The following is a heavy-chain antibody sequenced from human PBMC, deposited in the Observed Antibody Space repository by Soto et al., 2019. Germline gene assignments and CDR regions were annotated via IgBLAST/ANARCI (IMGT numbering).Heavy chain of an antibody. V-gene: IGHV4-4*07. CDR1: GGSISSYY. J-gene: IGHJ6*02. Sequence: PSETLSLTCTVSGGSISSYYRSWIRQPAGKGLEWIGRIYTSGNTNYNPSLKSRVTMSVDTSKNQFSLKLSSVTAADTAVYYCAREEVGYCSGGRCYYYVMDVWGQGTTVT. CDR3: AREEVGYCSGGRCYYYVMDV. CDR2: IYTSGNT. D-gene: IGHD2-15*01.